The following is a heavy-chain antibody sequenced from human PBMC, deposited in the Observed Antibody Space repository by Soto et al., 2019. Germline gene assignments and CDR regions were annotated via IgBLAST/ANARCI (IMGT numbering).Heavy chain of an antibody. CDR3: VREEAEVKPGLEYYYYYMDV. CDR2: SIRTCGET. V-gene: IGHV1-2*02. Sequence: GALVKVSCKSSVATFNDFYIHWERQPPGQWFEWMGGSIRTCGETKYAQKFQGGVTMTTDESIRTVYMELSRRRSEDTAVDYCVREEAEVKPGLEYYYYYMDVWGKGTTVTVSS. D-gene: IGHD3-16*01. CDR1: VATFNDFY. J-gene: IGHJ6*03.